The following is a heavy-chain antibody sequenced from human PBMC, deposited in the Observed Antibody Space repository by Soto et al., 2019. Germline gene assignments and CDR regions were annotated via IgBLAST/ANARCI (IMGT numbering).Heavy chain of an antibody. CDR3: AHRRVGYSTTWDSAAFDI. CDR2: IYRDDDK. D-gene: IGHD6-13*01. Sequence: QITLKESGPTLVKPTQTLTLTCSFSGFSLTTSGVGVGWIRQPPGKALEWLALIYRDDDKRYSPSLKSRLTSTKDTSKNQVVLRMTNLDPVDTATYYCAHRRVGYSTTWDSAAFDIWGQGTMVTVSS. J-gene: IGHJ3*02. CDR1: GFSLTTSGVG. V-gene: IGHV2-5*02.